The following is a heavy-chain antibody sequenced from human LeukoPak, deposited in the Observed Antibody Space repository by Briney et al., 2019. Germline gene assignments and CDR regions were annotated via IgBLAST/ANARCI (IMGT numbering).Heavy chain of an antibody. CDR2: IYHSGST. D-gene: IGHD6-19*01. J-gene: IGHJ4*02. Sequence: SETLSLTCAVSGYSISSGYYWGWIRQPPGKGLEWIGSIYHSGSTYYNPSLKSRVTISVDTSKNQFSLKLSSVTAADTAVYYCARHLRAVAGYFDYWGQGTLVTVSS. V-gene: IGHV4-38-2*01. CDR3: ARHLRAVAGYFDY. CDR1: GYSISSGYY.